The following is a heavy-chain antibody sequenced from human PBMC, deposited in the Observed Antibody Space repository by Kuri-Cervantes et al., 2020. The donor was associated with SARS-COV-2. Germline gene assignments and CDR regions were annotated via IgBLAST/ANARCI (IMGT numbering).Heavy chain of an antibody. V-gene: IGHV3-23*01. D-gene: IGHD6-19*01. Sequence: GGSLRLSCLASGFTFSSYVMSWVRQAPGKGLEWVSAISGSGSSTYYADSVKGRFTITRDNAKNSLYLQMNSLRAEDTAVYYCARGSGVAGTGAFDIWGQGTMVTVSS. CDR1: GFTFSSYV. CDR2: ISGSGSST. J-gene: IGHJ3*02. CDR3: ARGSGVAGTGAFDI.